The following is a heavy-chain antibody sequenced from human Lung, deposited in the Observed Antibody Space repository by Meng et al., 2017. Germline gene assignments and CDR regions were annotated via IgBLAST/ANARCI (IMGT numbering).Heavy chain of an antibody. V-gene: IGHV3-74*01. CDR2: ITGDGSST. CDR1: GFTFSTHW. D-gene: IGHD4-17*01. J-gene: IGHJ4*02. Sequence: EVHLVESGGGLVQPGGSLRLSCAASGFTFSTHWMHWVRQAPGKGLEWVSRITGDGSSTIYADSVQGRFTMSRDNAKNTLSLQMNSLRAEGTAVYYCARGGVTTDDWGQGTLVTVSS. CDR3: ARGGVTTDD.